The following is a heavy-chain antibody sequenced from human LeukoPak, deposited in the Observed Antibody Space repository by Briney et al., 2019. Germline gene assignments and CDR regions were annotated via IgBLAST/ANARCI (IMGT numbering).Heavy chain of an antibody. D-gene: IGHD7-27*01. V-gene: IGHV3-48*02. CDR3: ARDLSWGFDY. CDR2: IRSSSSSI. Sequence: GGSLRLSCAVSGFAFSDHSMNWVRQAPGKGLEWISYIRSSSSSIFYADSVKGRFTISTANGRNSLYLQMNSLRDEDTAVYYCARDLSWGFDYWGQGILVTVSS. J-gene: IGHJ4*02. CDR1: GFAFSDHS.